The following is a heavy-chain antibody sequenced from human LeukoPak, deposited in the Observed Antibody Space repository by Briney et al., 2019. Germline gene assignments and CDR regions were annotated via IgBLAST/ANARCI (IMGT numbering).Heavy chain of an antibody. D-gene: IGHD5-18*01. V-gene: IGHV4-59*12. CDR2: IHDSGST. CDR1: GGTISSYY. J-gene: IGHJ4*02. CDR3: ARDSGYSYADDY. Sequence: PSETLSLTCTVSGGTISSYYWNWIRQPPGKGLEWIGYIHDSGSTKYNPSLKSRVTISVDTSKNQFSLKLSSVTAADTAVYYCARDSGYSYADDYWGQGTLVTVSS.